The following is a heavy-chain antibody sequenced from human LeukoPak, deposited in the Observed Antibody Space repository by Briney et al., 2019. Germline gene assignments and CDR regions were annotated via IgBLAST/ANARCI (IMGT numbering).Heavy chain of an antibody. V-gene: IGHV3-23*01. J-gene: IGHJ4*02. D-gene: IGHD2-15*01. CDR2: ISGSGGST. CDR1: GFTFSTMG. CDR3: AKTRRGYSYLDY. Sequence: GGSLRLSCAASGFTFSTMGMGWLPPAPGKGLRGVAAISGSGGSTYYADSVKGLFTISRDNSKNTLFLQMNSLRAEDTAVYYCAKTRRGYSYLDYWGQGTLVTVSS.